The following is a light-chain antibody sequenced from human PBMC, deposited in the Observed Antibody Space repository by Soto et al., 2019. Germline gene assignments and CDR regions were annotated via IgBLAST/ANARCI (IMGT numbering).Light chain of an antibody. CDR3: FSYISTSAVV. J-gene: IGLJ2*01. V-gene: IGLV2-14*01. CDR1: SSDIGAYDY. Sequence: QSALTQPASLSGSPGQSITISCTGTSSDIGAYDYVSWFQQHPGKAPKLMISEVNNRPSGVSNRFSGSKSGNTAYLTISGLQVEDEAEYFCFSYISTSAVVFGGGTKVTVL. CDR2: EVN.